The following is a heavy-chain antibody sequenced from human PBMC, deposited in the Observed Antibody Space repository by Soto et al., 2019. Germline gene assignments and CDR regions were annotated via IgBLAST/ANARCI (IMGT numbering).Heavy chain of an antibody. J-gene: IGHJ6*02. Sequence: RHWCGVAEGTSGSFARSCISKKQGKGLEWVSAISGSGGSTYYADSVKGRFTISRDNSKNTLYLQMNSLRAEDTAVYYCAKALEVRFLEWFSTNNYSGMAVRGHGTTVPVSS. V-gene: IGHV3-23*01. CDR1: EGTSGSFA. D-gene: IGHD3-3*01. CDR2: ISGSGGST. CDR3: AKALEVRFLEWFSTNNYSGMAV.